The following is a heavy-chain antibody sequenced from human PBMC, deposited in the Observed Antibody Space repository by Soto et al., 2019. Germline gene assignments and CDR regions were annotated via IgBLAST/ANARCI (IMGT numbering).Heavy chain of an antibody. CDR1: GGSISSSSYY. D-gene: IGHD3-10*01. CDR3: SRVLRFGELLSSYYYGMDV. CDR2: IYYNGST. J-gene: IGHJ6*02. Sequence: SETLSLTCTVSGGSISSSSYYWGWIRQPPGKGLEWIGSIYYNGSTYYNPSLKSRVTIYVDTSKNQYSLKLSYMTAADTAVYFCSRVLRFGELLSSYYYGMDVWGQGTTVTVSS. V-gene: IGHV4-39*07.